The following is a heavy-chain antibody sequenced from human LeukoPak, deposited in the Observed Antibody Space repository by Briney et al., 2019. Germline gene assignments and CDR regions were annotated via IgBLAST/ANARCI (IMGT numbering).Heavy chain of an antibody. CDR2: INHSGST. CDR3: AKIMTTYYWFDY. J-gene: IGHJ4*02. CDR1: GGSFSGYY. Sequence: SETLSLTCAVYGGSFSGYYWSWIRQPPGKGLEWIGEINHSGSTNYNPSLKSRVTISVDTSKNQFSLKLSSVTAADTAVYYCAKIMTTYYWFDYWGQGTLVTISS. D-gene: IGHD4-11*01. V-gene: IGHV4-34*01.